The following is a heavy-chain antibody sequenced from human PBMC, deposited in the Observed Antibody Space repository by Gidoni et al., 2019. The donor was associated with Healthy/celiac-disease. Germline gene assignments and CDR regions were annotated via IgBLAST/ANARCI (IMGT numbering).Heavy chain of an antibody. CDR1: GSPFSIYA. Sequence: EVQLLESGGGLVQPGGSLRPPCAASGSPFSIYATSWVRQAPGKGLELISAISGGVGSAYYADSVKGRFTISRDNSKNTLYLQMNSLRAEDTAVYYCAKASYSGCLDYWGQGTLVTVSS. D-gene: IGHD1-26*01. V-gene: IGHV3-23*01. J-gene: IGHJ4*02. CDR3: AKASYSGCLDY. CDR2: ISGGVGSA.